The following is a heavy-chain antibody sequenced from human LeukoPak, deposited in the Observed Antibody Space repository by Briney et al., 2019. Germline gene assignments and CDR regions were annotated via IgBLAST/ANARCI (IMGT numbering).Heavy chain of an antibody. CDR3: ARETPSADAAFDY. J-gene: IGHJ4*02. V-gene: IGHV3-33*01. D-gene: IGHD2-15*01. CDR2: IWYDGSKK. Sequence: PGRSLRLSCAVSGFTFSSYGMHWVRQAPGKGLEWVAVIWYDGSKKYYADSVKGRLTISRDNSKNTLDLQMNSLRAEDTAVYYCARETPSADAAFDYWGQGTLVTVSS. CDR1: GFTFSSYG.